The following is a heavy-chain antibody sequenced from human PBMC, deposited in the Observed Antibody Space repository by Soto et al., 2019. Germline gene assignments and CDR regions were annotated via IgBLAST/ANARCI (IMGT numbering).Heavy chain of an antibody. V-gene: IGHV3-7*01. D-gene: IGHD6-19*01. CDR3: ARDAYISGYYQFDY. Sequence: GGFLRLSCAASGVTFSSYWMSWVRQAPGKGLEWVANIKQDGSEKYYVDSVKGRFTISRDNAKNTLSLQMNSLRAEDTAVYYCARDAYISGYYQFDYWGQGTLVTVSS. CDR2: IKQDGSEK. CDR1: GVTFSSYW. J-gene: IGHJ4*02.